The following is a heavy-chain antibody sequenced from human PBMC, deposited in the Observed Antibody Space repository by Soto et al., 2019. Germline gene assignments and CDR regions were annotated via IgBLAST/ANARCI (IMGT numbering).Heavy chain of an antibody. D-gene: IGHD2-2*01. CDR2: IYYSGST. Sequence: SETLSLTCPVSGGTISSGGYYWSWIRQHPGKGLEWIGCIYYSGSTYYNPSLKSRVTISVDTSKNQFSLKLSSVTAADTAVYYCARGAYCSSTSCYGFYWFDPWGQGTLVTVSS. V-gene: IGHV4-31*03. J-gene: IGHJ5*02. CDR3: ARGAYCSSTSCYGFYWFDP. CDR1: GGTISSGGYY.